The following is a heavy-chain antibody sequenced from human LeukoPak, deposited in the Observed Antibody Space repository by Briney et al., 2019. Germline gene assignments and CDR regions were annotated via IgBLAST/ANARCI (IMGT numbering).Heavy chain of an antibody. CDR3: ARLMVRGVISSPVDY. J-gene: IGHJ4*02. V-gene: IGHV4-61*01. D-gene: IGHD3-10*01. CDR1: GGSVSSGSYY. Sequence: SETLSLTCTVSGGSVSSGSYYWSWIRQPPGKGLEGIGYIYYSGSTNYNPSLKSRVTISVYTSKNQFSLKLSSVTAADTAVYYCARLMVRGVISSPVDYWGQGTLVTVSS. CDR2: IYYSGST.